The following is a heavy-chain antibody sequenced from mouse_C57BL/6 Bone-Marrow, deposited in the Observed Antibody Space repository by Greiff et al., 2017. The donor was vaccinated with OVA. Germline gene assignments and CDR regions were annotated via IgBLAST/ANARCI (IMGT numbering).Heavy chain of an antibody. Sequence: QVQLQQPGAELVKPGASVKLSCKASGYTFTSYWMHWVKQRPGQGLEWIGMIHPNSGSTNYHEKFKSKATLTVDKSSSTAYMQLSSLTSEDSAVYYCARRYSNYGAWFAYWGQGTLVTVSA. D-gene: IGHD2-5*01. J-gene: IGHJ3*01. V-gene: IGHV1-64*01. CDR1: GYTFTSYW. CDR3: ARRYSNYGAWFAY. CDR2: IHPNSGST.